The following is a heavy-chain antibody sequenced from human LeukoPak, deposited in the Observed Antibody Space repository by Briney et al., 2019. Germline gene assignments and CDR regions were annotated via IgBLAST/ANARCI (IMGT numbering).Heavy chain of an antibody. D-gene: IGHD3-22*01. CDR3: VKAFYYDSSVTNAFDI. CDR1: GFTFSSYA. J-gene: IGHJ3*02. Sequence: GGSLRLSCSASGFTFSSYAMHWVRQAPGKGLEYVSGISSNGGSTYYADSVKGRFTISRDNSKNTLYLQMSSLRAEDTAVYYCVKAFYYDSSVTNAFDIWGQGTMVTVSS. V-gene: IGHV3-64D*09. CDR2: ISSNGGST.